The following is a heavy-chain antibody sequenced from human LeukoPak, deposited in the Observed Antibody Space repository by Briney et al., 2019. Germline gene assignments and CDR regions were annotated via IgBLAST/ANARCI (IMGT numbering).Heavy chain of an antibody. CDR3: ARDSYSSSHFDY. J-gene: IGHJ4*02. D-gene: IGHD6-13*01. CDR1: GFTFSSYS. Sequence: PGGSLRLSCAASGFTFSSYSMNWVRQAPGKGLEWVSSISSSSSYIYYADSVKGRFTISRDNAKNSLYLQMNSLRAEDTAVFYCARDSYSSSHFDYWGQGILVTVSS. CDR2: ISSSSSYI. V-gene: IGHV3-21*01.